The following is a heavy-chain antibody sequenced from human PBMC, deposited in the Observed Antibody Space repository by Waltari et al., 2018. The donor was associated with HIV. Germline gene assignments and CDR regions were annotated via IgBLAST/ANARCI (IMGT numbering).Heavy chain of an antibody. D-gene: IGHD6-19*01. J-gene: IGHJ4*02. CDR1: GFTFSSYA. V-gene: IGHV3-23*01. CDR2: ISGSGGST. CDR3: AKETQGSGSYYFDY. Sequence: LSLSCAASGFTFSSYAMNWVRQAPGKGLECVSGISGSGGSTYYADSVKGRFTISRDNSKKMLYLQMNSLRAEDTAVYYCAKETQGSGSYYFDYWGQGTLVTVSS.